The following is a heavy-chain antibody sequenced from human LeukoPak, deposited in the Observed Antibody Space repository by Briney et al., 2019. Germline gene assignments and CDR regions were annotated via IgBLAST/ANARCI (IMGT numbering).Heavy chain of an antibody. CDR2: IYTSGST. V-gene: IGHV4-61*02. Sequence: SSETLSLTCTVSGGSISSGSYYWSWIRQPAGKGLEWIGRIYTSGSTNYNPSLKSRVTISVDTSKNQFSLKLSSVTAADTAVYYCARGPYYYDSSGYPYYFDYWGQGTLVTVSS. D-gene: IGHD3-22*01. CDR3: ARGPYYYDSSGYPYYFDY. J-gene: IGHJ4*02. CDR1: GGSISSGSYY.